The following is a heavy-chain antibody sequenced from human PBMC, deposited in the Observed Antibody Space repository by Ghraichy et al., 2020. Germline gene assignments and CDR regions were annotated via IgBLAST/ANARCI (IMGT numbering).Heavy chain of an antibody. Sequence: GGSLRLSCAASGFTFSTYWMSWVRQTPGKGLEWVANIKQGESDKYYVDSVKGRFTISRDNAKNSLYLQMNSLRAEDMAVYYCAREKKGNYGDYNFFDYWGQGTLVTVSS. CDR3: AREKKGNYGDYNFFDY. J-gene: IGHJ4*02. CDR1: GFTFSTYW. CDR2: IKQGESDK. D-gene: IGHD4-17*01. V-gene: IGHV3-7*01.